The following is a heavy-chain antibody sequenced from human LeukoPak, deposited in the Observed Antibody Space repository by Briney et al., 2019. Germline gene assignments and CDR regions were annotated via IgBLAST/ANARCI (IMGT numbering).Heavy chain of an antibody. J-gene: IGHJ2*01. D-gene: IGHD1-26*01. Sequence: GGPLRLSCAASGFTFNNYPMGGLRETPGKALEWVSGITGNGSGTYYAASVRGRLAISRDHSKTSLSLQLDSLRAEETAGYFCPKSGTVGVTRLDWSFDLWGGGTQVTVSS. CDR2: ITGNGSGT. V-gene: IGHV3-23*01. CDR1: GFTFNNYP. CDR3: PKSGTVGVTRLDWSFDL.